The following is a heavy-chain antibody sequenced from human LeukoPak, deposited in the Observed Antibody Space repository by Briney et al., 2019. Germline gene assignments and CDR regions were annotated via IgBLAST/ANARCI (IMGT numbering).Heavy chain of an antibody. CDR2: ISSSSSYI. J-gene: IGHJ5*02. CDR1: GFAFSSYS. D-gene: IGHD2-15*01. Sequence: GGSLRLSCAASGFAFSSYSMNWVRQAPGKGLEWVSSISSSSSYIYYADSVKGRFTISRDNAKNSLYLQMNSLRAEDTAIHYCARVDCSGGGCYSGGWFDPWGQGTLVTVSS. V-gene: IGHV3-21*01. CDR3: ARVDCSGGGCYSGGWFDP.